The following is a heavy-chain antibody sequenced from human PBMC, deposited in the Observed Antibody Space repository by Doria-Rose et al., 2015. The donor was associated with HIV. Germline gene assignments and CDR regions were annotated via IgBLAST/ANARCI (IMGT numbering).Heavy chain of an antibody. Sequence: SGPVLVKPTETLTLTCTVSGVSLSSPGMGVSWIRQPPGKALEWLANILSDDKRSYKTSLKTRLTNSRGTSKSQVVLTMTDMDPVDTATYYCARIKSSRWYHKYYFDFWCQGTLVIVSA. V-gene: IGHV2-26*01. CDR2: ILSDDKR. J-gene: IGHJ4*02. CDR1: GVSLSSPGMG. D-gene: IGHD6-13*01. CDR3: ARIKSSRWYHKYYFDF.